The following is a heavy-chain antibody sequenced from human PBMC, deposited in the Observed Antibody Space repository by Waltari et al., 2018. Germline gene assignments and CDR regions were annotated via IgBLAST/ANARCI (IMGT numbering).Heavy chain of an antibody. CDR2: INHSGST. CDR3: ARVGSSSQIDY. Sequence: QVQLQQWGAGLLKPSETLSLTCAVYGGSFSGYYWTWIRQPPGKGLEWIGEINHSGSTNYNPSLKSRVTISVDTSKNQFSLKLSSVTAADTAVYYCARVGSSSQIDYWGQGTLVTVSS. V-gene: IGHV4-34*01. D-gene: IGHD6-6*01. J-gene: IGHJ4*02. CDR1: GGSFSGYY.